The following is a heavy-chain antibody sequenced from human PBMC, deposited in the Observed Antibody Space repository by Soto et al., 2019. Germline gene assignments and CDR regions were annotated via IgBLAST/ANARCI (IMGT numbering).Heavy chain of an antibody. CDR2: ISAYNGNT. Sequence: ASVKVSCKASGYTFTSYGISWVRQAPGQGLEWMGWISAYNGNTNYAQKLQGRVTMTTDTSTSTAYMELRSLRSDDTAVYYCARMVCYYYDSSGYFVHYWGQGPLVTVS. V-gene: IGHV1-18*01. CDR3: ARMVCYYYDSSGYFVHY. D-gene: IGHD3-22*01. CDR1: GYTFTSYG. J-gene: IGHJ4*02.